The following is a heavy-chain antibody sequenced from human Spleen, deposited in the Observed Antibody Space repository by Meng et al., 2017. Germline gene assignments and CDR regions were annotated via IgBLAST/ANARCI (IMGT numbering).Heavy chain of an antibody. CDR2: IDYSGNT. CDR1: GGSISSSAYH. Sequence: QLQLQESGPGLVKPSETLSLTCIVSGGSISSSAYHWGWIRQPPGKGLEWIGTIDYSGNTYYNASLKGRVTISIDTSKTQFSLKLSYVTAADTAVFYCARVTSSGYFDYWGQGTLVTVSS. J-gene: IGHJ4*02. CDR3: ARVTSSGYFDY. D-gene: IGHD2-2*01. V-gene: IGHV4-39*01.